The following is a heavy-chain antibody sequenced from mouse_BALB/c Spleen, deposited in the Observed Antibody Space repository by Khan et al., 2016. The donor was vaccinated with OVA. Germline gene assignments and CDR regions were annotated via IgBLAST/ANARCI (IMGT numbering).Heavy chain of an antibody. CDR2: IWGGGGT. V-gene: IGHV2-6-4*01. CDR3: ARAYYRYDGYYAMDY. CDR1: GFSLSSYN. J-gene: IGHJ4*01. Sequence: VQLVESGPGLVAPSQSLSITCTVSGFSLSSYNIHWVRQPPGKGLAWLGMIWGGGGTDYNSTLKIRLSISKDKSKSQVFLKMNSLQTDDTAIYYCARAYYRYDGYYAMDYWGQGTSVTVSS. D-gene: IGHD2-14*01.